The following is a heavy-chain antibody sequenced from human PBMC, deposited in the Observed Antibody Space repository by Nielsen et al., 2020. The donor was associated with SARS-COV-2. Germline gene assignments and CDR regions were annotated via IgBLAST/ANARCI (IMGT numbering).Heavy chain of an antibody. CDR3: ARDHKGYYDSSGYPDY. V-gene: IGHV3-33*08. CDR1: GFTFSSYG. D-gene: IGHD3-22*01. CDR2: IWYDGSNK. Sequence: GESLKISCAASGFTFSSYGMHWVRQAPGKGLEWVAVIWYDGSNKYYADSVKGRFTISRDNSKNTLYLQMNSLRAEDTAVYYCARDHKGYYDSSGYPDYGGQGTLVTVSS. J-gene: IGHJ4*02.